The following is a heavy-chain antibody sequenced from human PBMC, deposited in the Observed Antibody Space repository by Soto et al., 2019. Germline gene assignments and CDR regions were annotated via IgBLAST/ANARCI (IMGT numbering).Heavy chain of an antibody. CDR1: GFTFSSYG. J-gene: IGHJ4*02. CDR3: AKESMGSLDY. CDR2: ISYDGSNK. V-gene: IGHV3-30*18. Sequence: GGSLRLSCAASGFTFSSYGMHWVRQAPGKGLEWVAVISYDGSNKYYADSVKGRFTISRDNSKNTLYLQMNSLRAEDTAVYYCAKESMGSLDYWGQGTLVTVSS.